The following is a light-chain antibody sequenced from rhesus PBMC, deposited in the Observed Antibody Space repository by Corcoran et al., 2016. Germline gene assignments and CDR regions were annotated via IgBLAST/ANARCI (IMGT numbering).Light chain of an antibody. CDR3: QQHDSHPPT. CDR1: QTISSY. CDR2: AAS. Sequence: DIQMTQSPSSLSASVGDRVTITCRASQTISSYLAWYQQKRGKVPKLLIYAASILESGVPSRFSGSGSGTEFTITIRSLQPEDFATYYCQQHDSHPPTFGQGTKVEIK. J-gene: IGKJ1*01. V-gene: IGKV1S5*01.